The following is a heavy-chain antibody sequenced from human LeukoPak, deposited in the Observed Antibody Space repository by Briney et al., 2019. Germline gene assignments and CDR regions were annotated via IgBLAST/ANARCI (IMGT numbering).Heavy chain of an antibody. V-gene: IGHV3-20*04. CDR1: GFTFDDYG. CDR3: ARDQYDTWSRRGNFDS. CDR2: INWNGGST. D-gene: IGHD3-3*01. Sequence: RSGGSLRLSCAASGFTFDDYGMSWVRQAPGKGLEWVSGINWNGGSTGYADSVKGRFTISRDNAKNSLYLQMNSLRVEDTVVFYCARDQYDTWSRRGNFDSWGQGTLVIVSS. J-gene: IGHJ4*02.